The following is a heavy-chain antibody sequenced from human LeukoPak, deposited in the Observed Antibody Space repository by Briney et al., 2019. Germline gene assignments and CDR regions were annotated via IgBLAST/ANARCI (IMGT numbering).Heavy chain of an antibody. D-gene: IGHD2-2*01. CDR3: ARLSVIPPNDAFDL. Sequence: SETLSLTCTVSGGSISSSSYFWGWIRQPPGKGLEWIGSIFYSGNTHYSPSLKSRVTISLDTSKTQFSLRLSSVTAADTAVYYCARLSVIPPNDAFDLWGQGTMVTVSS. V-gene: IGHV4-39*07. CDR2: IFYSGNT. J-gene: IGHJ3*01. CDR1: GGSISSSSYF.